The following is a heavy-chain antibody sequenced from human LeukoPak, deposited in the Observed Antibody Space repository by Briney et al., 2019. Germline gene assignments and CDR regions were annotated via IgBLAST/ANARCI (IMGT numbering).Heavy chain of an antibody. CDR2: IWSDGSNK. J-gene: IGHJ4*02. CDR1: GFTFSSYA. V-gene: IGHV3-33*08. D-gene: IGHD6-13*01. Sequence: PGGSLRLSCAASGFTFSSYAMHWVRQAPGKGLEWVTVIWSDGSNKYYADSVKGRFTTSRDNSKNTLYLQMNSLRDEDTAVYYCAKGGSSWSRWDYWGQGTLVTVSS. CDR3: AKGGSSWSRWDY.